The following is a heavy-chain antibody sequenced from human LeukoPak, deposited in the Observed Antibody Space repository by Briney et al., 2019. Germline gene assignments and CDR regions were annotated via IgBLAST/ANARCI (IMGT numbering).Heavy chain of an antibody. V-gene: IGHV3-23*01. CDR1: GFTFSSYA. J-gene: IGHJ5*02. D-gene: IGHD4-17*01. Sequence: GGPLRLSCAASGFTFSSYAMSWVRQAPGKGLEWVSTISGSGGSTYYADSVKGRFTISRDNSKNTLYLQMNSLRAEDTAVYYCAGYGEYVGEYNWSDPCGQGTLVTVSS. CDR3: AGYGEYVGEYNWSDP. CDR2: ISGSGGST.